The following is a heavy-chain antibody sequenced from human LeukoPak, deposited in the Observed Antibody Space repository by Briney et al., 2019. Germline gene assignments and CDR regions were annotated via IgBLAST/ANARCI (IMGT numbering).Heavy chain of an antibody. D-gene: IGHD1-26*01. CDR2: ISSSSYI. Sequence: PGGSLRLSCAASGFTFSSYSMNWVRQAPGKGLEWVSSISSSSYIYFADSVKGRFTISRDNAKNSLYLQMNSLRAEDTAVYYCAREWDKEIDYWGQGTLVTVSS. CDR1: GFTFSSYS. V-gene: IGHV3-21*01. J-gene: IGHJ4*02. CDR3: AREWDKEIDY.